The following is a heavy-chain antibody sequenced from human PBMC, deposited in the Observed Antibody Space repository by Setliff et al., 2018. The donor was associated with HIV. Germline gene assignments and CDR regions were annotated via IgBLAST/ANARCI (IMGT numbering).Heavy chain of an antibody. CDR3: ARDEERRGPPGI. CDR2: INPNSGGT. Sequence: ASVKVSCKISGYTLTELSIHWVRQAPGQGLEWMGWINPNSGGTTYAQKFQGRVTMTRDTSISTAYMEVSRLRSDDTAVYYCARDEERRGPPGIWGQGTMVTVSS. V-gene: IGHV1-2*02. D-gene: IGHD1-26*01. CDR1: GYTLTELS. J-gene: IGHJ3*02.